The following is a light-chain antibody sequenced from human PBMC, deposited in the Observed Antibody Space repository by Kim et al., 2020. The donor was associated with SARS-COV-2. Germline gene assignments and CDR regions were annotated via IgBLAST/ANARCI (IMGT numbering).Light chain of an antibody. Sequence: PGERATLSCRASQSVSSAYLAWYQQKPGQAPRLLIYGASSRATGIPDRFSGGGSGTDFTLTISRLEPEDFAVYYCQQYGSAPQTFGQGTKV. V-gene: IGKV3-20*01. CDR1: QSVSSAY. CDR2: GAS. CDR3: QQYGSAPQT. J-gene: IGKJ1*01.